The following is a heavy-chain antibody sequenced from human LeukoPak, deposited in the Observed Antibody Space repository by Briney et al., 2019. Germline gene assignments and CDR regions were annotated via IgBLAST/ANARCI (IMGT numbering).Heavy chain of an antibody. CDR1: GGTFSSYA. D-gene: IGHD6-6*01. Sequence: GASVKVSCKASGGTFSSYAISWVRQAPAQGLEWMGGIIPIFGTANYAQKFQGRVTITTDESTSTAYMELSSLRSEDTAVYYCARTQYSSSSNDAFDIWGQGTMVTVSS. J-gene: IGHJ3*02. CDR3: ARTQYSSSSNDAFDI. CDR2: IIPIFGTA. V-gene: IGHV1-69*05.